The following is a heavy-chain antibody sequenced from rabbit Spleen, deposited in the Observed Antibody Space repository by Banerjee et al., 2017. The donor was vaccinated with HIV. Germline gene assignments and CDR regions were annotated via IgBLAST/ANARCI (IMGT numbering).Heavy chain of an antibody. J-gene: IGHJ6*01. Sequence: QSLEESGGGLVQPEGSLTLTCKASGIDFSSSYYMWWVRQAPGKRPEWIARINTASSDRTDYASWAKGRFTISKTSSTTVTLQMTSLTAADTATYFCAREPAGGGLWGQGTLVTVS. V-gene: IGHV1S40*01. D-gene: IGHD4-2*01. CDR3: AREPAGGGL. CDR1: GIDFSSSYY. CDR2: INTASSDRT.